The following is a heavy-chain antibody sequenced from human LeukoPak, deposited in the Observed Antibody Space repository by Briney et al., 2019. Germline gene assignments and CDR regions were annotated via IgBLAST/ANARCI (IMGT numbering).Heavy chain of an antibody. CDR2: ISSSSNTI. D-gene: IGHD3-3*01. Sequence: GGSLRLSCTASGFTFSSYAMTWVRQSPGKGLEWVSYISSSSNTIYYADSVKGRFTISRDNANNSLYLQMNSLRAEDTAVYYCARDGFDFWSGYPTTVDYWGQGTLVTVSS. J-gene: IGHJ4*02. CDR1: GFTFSSYA. CDR3: ARDGFDFWSGYPTTVDY. V-gene: IGHV3-48*01.